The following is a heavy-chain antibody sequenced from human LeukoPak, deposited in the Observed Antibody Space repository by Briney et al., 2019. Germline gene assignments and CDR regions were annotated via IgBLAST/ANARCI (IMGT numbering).Heavy chain of an antibody. J-gene: IGHJ4*02. V-gene: IGHV1-2*02. CDR2: INPNRGGT. Sequence: ASVKVSCKASGYTFTGYYMHWVRQAPGQGLEWMGWINPNRGGTNYAQKFQGRVTMTRDTSISTAYMELSRLRSDDTAVYYCARSRSIGPLFDYWGQGTLVTVSS. CDR1: GYTFTGYY. D-gene: IGHD3-22*01. CDR3: ARSRSIGPLFDY.